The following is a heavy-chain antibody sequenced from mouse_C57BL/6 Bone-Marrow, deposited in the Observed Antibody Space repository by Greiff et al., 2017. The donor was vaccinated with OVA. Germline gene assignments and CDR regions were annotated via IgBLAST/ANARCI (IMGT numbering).Heavy chain of an antibody. J-gene: IGHJ4*01. Sequence: QVQLKQPGAELVKPGASVKMSCKASGYTFTSYWITWVKQRPGQGLEWIGDIYPGSGSTNYNEKFKSKATLTVDTSSSTAYMPLSSLTSEDSAVYYCARRGDGYWAMDYWGQGTSVTVSS. CDR2: IYPGSGST. V-gene: IGHV1-55*01. CDR3: ARRGDGYWAMDY. CDR1: GYTFTSYW. D-gene: IGHD2-3*01.